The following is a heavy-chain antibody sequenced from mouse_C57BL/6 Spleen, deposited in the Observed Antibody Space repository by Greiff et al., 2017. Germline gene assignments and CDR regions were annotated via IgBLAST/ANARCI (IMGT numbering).Heavy chain of an antibody. CDR3: TTPCGSSYL. Sequence: VHVKQSGAELVRPGASVKLSCTASGFNINDDYMHWVKQRPEQGLEWIGWIDPENGDTEYASKFQGKATITADTSSNTVYLQLSSLTSEDTAVYYCTTPCGSSYLWGQGTTLTVSS. V-gene: IGHV14-4*01. CDR1: GFNINDDY. J-gene: IGHJ2*01. D-gene: IGHD1-1*01. CDR2: IDPENGDT.